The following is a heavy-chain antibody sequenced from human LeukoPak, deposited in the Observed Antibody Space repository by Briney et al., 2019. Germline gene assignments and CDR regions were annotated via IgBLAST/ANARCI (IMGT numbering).Heavy chain of an antibody. Sequence: SETLSLTCTVSGDSIPNYWWGWGRQPPGKGLEWVGGIFRSGSDSYNPSIKSRATLSVDKSKNQFSLNLHSVTAADTAVYYSARNTIFCLDVWGQGTTVTVS. CDR1: GDSIPNYW. J-gene: IGHJ6*02. CDR2: IFRSGSD. V-gene: IGHV4-4*02. CDR3: ARNTIFCLDV.